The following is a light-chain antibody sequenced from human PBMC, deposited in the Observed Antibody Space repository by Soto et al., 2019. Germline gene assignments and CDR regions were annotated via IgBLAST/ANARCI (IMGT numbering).Light chain of an antibody. Sequence: EIVLTQFPATLSLSPGESATLSCRASETVRTNYLGWYQQRPGQAPRLLIFGESNRATGIPDRFIGSGSGTDFTLTIRGLEPEDFAVYYCQQRSDLPPFGGGTKVEI. CDR2: GES. J-gene: IGKJ4*01. CDR1: ETVRTNY. V-gene: IGKV3D-20*02. CDR3: QQRSDLPP.